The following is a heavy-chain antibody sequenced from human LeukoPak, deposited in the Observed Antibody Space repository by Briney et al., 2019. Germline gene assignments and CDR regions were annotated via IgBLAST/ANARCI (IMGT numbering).Heavy chain of an antibody. J-gene: IGHJ3*02. D-gene: IGHD6-19*01. Sequence: PGGSLRLSCAASGFTFSSYAMSWVRQAPGKGLEWVSSISGSGGSTYYSDSVKGRFTISRDNSKNTLYLQLNSLRAEDTAVYYCAKDRSSGWYDAFDIWGQGTMVIISS. CDR3: AKDRSSGWYDAFDI. V-gene: IGHV3-23*01. CDR2: ISGSGGST. CDR1: GFTFSSYA.